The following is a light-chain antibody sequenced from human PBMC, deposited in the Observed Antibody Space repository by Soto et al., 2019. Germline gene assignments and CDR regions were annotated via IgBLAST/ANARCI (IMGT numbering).Light chain of an antibody. V-gene: IGKV3-11*01. CDR2: DAS. CDR1: QRVRSY. CDR3: QQRSNWLT. J-gene: IGKJ4*01. Sequence: IALTQSPATLSLSPVQIATLSCRASQRVRSYLDWYQQKPGQAPRLLIYDASNRATGIPDRFSGSGSGTDFTLTISSLEPEDFAVYYCQQRSNWLTFGGGTKVEIK.